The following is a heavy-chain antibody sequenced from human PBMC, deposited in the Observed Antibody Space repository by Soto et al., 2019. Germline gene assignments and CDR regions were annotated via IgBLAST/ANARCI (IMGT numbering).Heavy chain of an antibody. V-gene: IGHV3-21*01. Sequence: RRLSCAASGFTFSSYSMNWVRQAPGKGLEWVSSISSSSSYIYYADSVKGRFTISRDNAKNSLYLQMNSLRAEDTAVYYCARGSCSGGSCPFDYGGQGTLVTVSS. CDR1: GFTFSSYS. CDR3: ARGSCSGGSCPFDY. CDR2: ISSSSSYI. D-gene: IGHD2-15*01. J-gene: IGHJ4*02.